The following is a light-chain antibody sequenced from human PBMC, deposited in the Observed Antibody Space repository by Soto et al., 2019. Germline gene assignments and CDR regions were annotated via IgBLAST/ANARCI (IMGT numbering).Light chain of an antibody. V-gene: IGLV2-23*01. CDR1: SSDVGNYHL. CDR3: CSYAGSSSHVV. Sequence: QSALTQPASVSGSPGQSITISCTGTSSDVGNYHLVSWYQQHPGKAPKLMIYEGSKRPSGVSIRFSGSKSGNTASLTISGLQAEDEADYYCCSYAGSSSHVVFGGGTKLTVL. CDR2: EGS. J-gene: IGLJ2*01.